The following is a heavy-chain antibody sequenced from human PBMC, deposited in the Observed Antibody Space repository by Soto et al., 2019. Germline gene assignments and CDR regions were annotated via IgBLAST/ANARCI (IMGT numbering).Heavy chain of an antibody. V-gene: IGHV3-23*01. CDR2: ISGSGRST. CDR1: GFIFSSYA. Sequence: EMQLLESGGALVQPGGSLRLSCAASGFIFSSYAMSWVRQAPGKGLEWVSLISGSGRSTYYADSVKGRVTISRDNSKNTLYLQMNSLRAEDTAVYYCASDSSSSMIFDYWGQGTLVTVSS. J-gene: IGHJ4*02. D-gene: IGHD6-6*01. CDR3: ASDSSSSMIFDY.